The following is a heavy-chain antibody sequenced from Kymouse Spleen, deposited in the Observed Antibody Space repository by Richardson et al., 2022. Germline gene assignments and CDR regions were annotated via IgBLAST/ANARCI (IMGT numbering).Heavy chain of an antibody. V-gene: IGHV4-39*01. D-gene: IGHD6-19*01. CDR2: IYYSGST. J-gene: IGHJ6*02. Sequence: QLQLQESGPGLVKPSETLSLTCTVSGGSISSSSYYWGWIRQPPGKGLEWIGSIYYSGSTYYNPSLKSRVTISVDTSKNQFSLKLSSVTAADTAVYYCASLYSSGWTGYYYYGMDVWGQGTTVTVSS. CDR3: ASLYSSGWTGYYYYGMDV. CDR1: GGSISSSSYY.